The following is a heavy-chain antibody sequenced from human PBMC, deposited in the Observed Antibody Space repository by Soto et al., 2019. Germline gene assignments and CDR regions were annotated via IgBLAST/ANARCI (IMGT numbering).Heavy chain of an antibody. V-gene: IGHV3-23*01. Sequence: PGRSLRLSCAASGFTFSSYAMSCVRQAPWKGLEWVSAISGSGGITYYADSVKGRFTISRDNSKNTLYLQMNSLRAEDTAVYYCEKDTTSTYDSSGWYYSDYWAQGTLVTVSS. CDR3: EKDTTSTYDSSGWYYSDY. D-gene: IGHD6-19*01. CDR2: ISGSGGIT. J-gene: IGHJ4*02. CDR1: GFTFSSYA.